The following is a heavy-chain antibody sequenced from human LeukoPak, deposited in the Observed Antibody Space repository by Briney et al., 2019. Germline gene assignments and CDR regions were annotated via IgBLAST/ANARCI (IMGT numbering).Heavy chain of an antibody. V-gene: IGHV3-48*01. CDR1: GFTFSSYA. D-gene: IGHD3-22*01. CDR2: ISSSSSTI. Sequence: GGSLRLSCAASGFTFSSYAMNWVRQAPGKGLGWVSYISSSSSTIYYADSVKGRFTISRDNAKNSLYLQMNSLRAEDTAVYYCARERDSSGYYSFFDYWGQGTLVTVSS. J-gene: IGHJ4*02. CDR3: ARERDSSGYYSFFDY.